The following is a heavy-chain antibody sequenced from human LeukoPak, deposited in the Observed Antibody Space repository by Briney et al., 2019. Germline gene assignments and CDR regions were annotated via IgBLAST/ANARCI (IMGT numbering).Heavy chain of an antibody. CDR3: AKGKNVDVLRFLEWLSIFDY. V-gene: IGHV3-23*01. CDR2: ISGSGGST. D-gene: IGHD3-3*01. Sequence: GGSLRLSCAASGFTFSSYGMHWVRQAPGKGLEWVSAISGSGGSTYYADSVKGRFTISRDNSKNTLYLQMNSLRAEDTAVYYCAKGKNVDVLRFLEWLSIFDYWGQGTLVTVSS. CDR1: GFTFSSYG. J-gene: IGHJ4*02.